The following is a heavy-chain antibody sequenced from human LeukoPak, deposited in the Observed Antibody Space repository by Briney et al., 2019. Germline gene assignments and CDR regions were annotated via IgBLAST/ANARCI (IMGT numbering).Heavy chain of an antibody. Sequence: GVSLRLSCAASGFTFSSYWMHWVRQVPGKGLVWVSRINSDGSSTSYADSVKGRFTISRDNAKNTLYVQMNSLRVEDTAVYYCSTGSGHAFDIWGRGTMVTVSS. J-gene: IGHJ3*02. CDR3: STGSGHAFDI. CDR2: INSDGSST. D-gene: IGHD3-10*01. CDR1: GFTFSSYW. V-gene: IGHV3-74*01.